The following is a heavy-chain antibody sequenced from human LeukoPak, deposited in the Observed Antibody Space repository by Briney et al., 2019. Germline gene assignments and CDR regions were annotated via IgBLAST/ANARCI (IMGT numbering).Heavy chain of an antibody. CDR3: ARVRSGSSAGNYDMDV. Sequence: GGSLRLSCAASGFTFSSYWMHWVRQAPGKGLVWVSRINSDGSSTSYADSVKGRFTISRDNAKNTLYLQMNSLRAEDTAVYYCARVRSGSSAGNYDMDVWGQGTTVTVSS. V-gene: IGHV3-74*01. J-gene: IGHJ6*02. D-gene: IGHD1-26*01. CDR2: INSDGSST. CDR1: GFTFSSYW.